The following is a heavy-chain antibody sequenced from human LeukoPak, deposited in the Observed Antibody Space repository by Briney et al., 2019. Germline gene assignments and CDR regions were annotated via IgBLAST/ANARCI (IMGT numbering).Heavy chain of an antibody. CDR2: INPSGGST. J-gene: IGHJ5*02. CDR1: GYTXTTYY. CDR3: AREIVVVPSAMGFDP. Sequence: ASVKVSCKASGYTXTTYYIHWVRQAPGQGLEWMGVINPSGGSTSLAQKFQARLTMTRDTSTSTVYMELSGLSSEDTAVYYCAREIVVVPSAMGFDPWGQGTLVTVSS. D-gene: IGHD2-2*01. V-gene: IGHV1-46*01.